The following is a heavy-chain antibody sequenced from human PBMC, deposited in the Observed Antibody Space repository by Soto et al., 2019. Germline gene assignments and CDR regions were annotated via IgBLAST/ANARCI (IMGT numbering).Heavy chain of an antibody. Sequence: SETLSLTCTVSGGSISSNSYYWGWIRQPPGKGLEWIGSFSYVGNTYYNPSLKSRVTISVDTSKNHFSLKLNSVTAADTSVYFCARHFEAAVAIFDFWGQGTLVTVSS. J-gene: IGHJ4*02. CDR1: GGSISSNSYY. CDR2: FSYVGNT. D-gene: IGHD6-19*01. V-gene: IGHV4-39*01. CDR3: ARHFEAAVAIFDF.